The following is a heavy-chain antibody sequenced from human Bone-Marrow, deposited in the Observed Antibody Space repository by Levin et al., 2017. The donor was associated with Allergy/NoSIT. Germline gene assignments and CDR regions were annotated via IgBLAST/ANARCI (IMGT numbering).Heavy chain of an antibody. CDR3: VRHREYSTAWYFDY. CDR1: GYDFTNYW. J-gene: IGHJ4*02. D-gene: IGHD2/OR15-2a*01. Sequence: ASVKVSCRTSGYDFTNYWIGWVRQVPGKGLEWVGVIHPRDSDTRYSPSLQGQVTISVDKSITTAYLQWTGLGASDTAMYYCVRHREYSTAWYFDYWGQGTLITVSS. CDR2: IHPRDSDT. V-gene: IGHV5-51*01.